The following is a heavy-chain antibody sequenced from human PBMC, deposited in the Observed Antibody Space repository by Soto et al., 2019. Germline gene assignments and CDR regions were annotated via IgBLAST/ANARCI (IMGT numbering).Heavy chain of an antibody. CDR2: SRNKVNSYTT. CDR1: GFTFSDHY. CDR3: ARVIYSGSYGMDA. Sequence: PGGSLRLSCAASGFTFSDHYMDWVRQAPGKGLEWVGRSRNKVNSYTTDYAASVKGRFSISRDDSRNSVYLQLNSLKTEDKAVYYCARVIYSGSYGMDAWGQGTTVTVSS. V-gene: IGHV3-72*01. J-gene: IGHJ6*02. D-gene: IGHD1-26*01.